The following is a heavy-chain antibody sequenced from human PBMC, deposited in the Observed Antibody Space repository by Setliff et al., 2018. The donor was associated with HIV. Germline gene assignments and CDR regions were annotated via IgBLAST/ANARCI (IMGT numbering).Heavy chain of an antibody. Sequence: SETLSLTCTVSGGSISSGSYYWSWIRQPAGKGLEWIGRIYTSGSTNYNPSLKSRVTISVDTSKNQFSLKLSSVTAADTAVYYCASPVSDYYYYYYMDVWGKGTTVTVSS. CDR3: ASPVSDYYYYYYMDV. CDR1: GGSISSGSYY. J-gene: IGHJ6*03. V-gene: IGHV4-61*02. CDR2: IYTSGST.